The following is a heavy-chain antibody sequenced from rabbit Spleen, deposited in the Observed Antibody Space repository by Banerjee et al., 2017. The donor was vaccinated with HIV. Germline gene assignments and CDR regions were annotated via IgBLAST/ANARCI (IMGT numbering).Heavy chain of an antibody. J-gene: IGHJ4*01. Sequence: QEQLVESGGGLVKPGGTLTLTCKVSGIDFSSSSWICWVRQAPGEGLEWIGCIDIGSAFSYYANWVNGRFTISRITSTVDLRMTSLTGADTATYFCARGADSVDWNFSLWGPGTLVTVS. CDR1: GIDFSSSSW. V-gene: IGHV1S43*01. D-gene: IGHD1-1*01. CDR2: IDIGSAFS. CDR3: ARGADSVDWNFSL.